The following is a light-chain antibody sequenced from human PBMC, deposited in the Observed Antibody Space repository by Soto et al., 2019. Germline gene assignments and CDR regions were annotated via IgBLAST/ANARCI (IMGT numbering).Light chain of an antibody. Sequence: IQMTQSPSTLSASVGERVTITCRASQSVGNWLAWYQHKPGKAPKLLIYDVSSLESGVPSRFSGSGSETEFTLTISSLQPDDFATYYCQQYNSYPWTFGQGTKVDIK. CDR1: QSVGNW. CDR3: QQYNSYPWT. J-gene: IGKJ1*01. V-gene: IGKV1-5*01. CDR2: DVS.